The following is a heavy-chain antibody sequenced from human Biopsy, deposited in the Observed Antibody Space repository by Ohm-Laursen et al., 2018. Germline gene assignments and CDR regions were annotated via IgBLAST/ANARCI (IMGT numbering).Heavy chain of an antibody. J-gene: IGHJ3*02. D-gene: IGHD6-19*01. CDR1: GFTVSTTY. V-gene: IGHV3-66*02. CDR3: AKDGGQWLGGAFDI. CDR2: IYLDGNT. Sequence: SLRLSCAASGFTVSTTYMSWVRQAPGKGLEWVSIIYLDGNTYYTDSVKGRFTISRDRSRDTVHLQMNSLRYENTALYYCAKDGGQWLGGAFDIWGHGTMVSVSS.